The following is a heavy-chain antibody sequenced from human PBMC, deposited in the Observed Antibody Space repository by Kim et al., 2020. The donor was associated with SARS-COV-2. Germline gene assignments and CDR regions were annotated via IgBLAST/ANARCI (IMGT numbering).Heavy chain of an antibody. CDR2: INPNSGGT. Sequence: ASLKVSCKASGYTFTGYYMHWVRQAPGQGLEWMGRINPNSGGTNYAQKFQGRVTMTRDTSISTAYMELSRLRSDDTAVYYCARGRSYGYWFDPWGQGTLVTVSS. J-gene: IGHJ5*02. V-gene: IGHV1-2*06. CDR1: GYTFTGYY. CDR3: ARGRSYGYWFDP. D-gene: IGHD5-18*01.